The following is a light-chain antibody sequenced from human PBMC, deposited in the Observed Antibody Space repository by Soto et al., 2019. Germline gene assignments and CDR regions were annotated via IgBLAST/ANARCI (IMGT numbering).Light chain of an antibody. CDR1: ISDVGTYNL. J-gene: IGLJ1*01. Sequence: QSALTQPASVSGSPGQSITISCTGTISDVGTYNLVSWFQQHPGKAPKLMIFEVSERPSGVSNRFSGSKSGNAASLTISGLQTEDEADYYCYSFAGSTTFSYVFGPGTKVTVL. V-gene: IGLV2-23*02. CDR3: YSFAGSTTFSYV. CDR2: EVS.